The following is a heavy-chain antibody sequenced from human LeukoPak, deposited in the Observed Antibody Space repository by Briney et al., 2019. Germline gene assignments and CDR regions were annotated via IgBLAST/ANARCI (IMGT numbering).Heavy chain of an antibody. CDR1: GFTFIDTW. V-gene: IGHV3-15*01. CDR2: IRSKTDGGTT. CDR3: TPMDGP. Sequence: GSLRLSCAVSGFTFIDTWMSWVRQAPGKGLEWVGLIRSKTDGGTTDYAAPVKGRFIISGDDSKNTLFLQMNSLITEDTAVYYCTPMDGPWGQGTLVTVSS. J-gene: IGHJ5*02. D-gene: IGHD3/OR15-3a*01.